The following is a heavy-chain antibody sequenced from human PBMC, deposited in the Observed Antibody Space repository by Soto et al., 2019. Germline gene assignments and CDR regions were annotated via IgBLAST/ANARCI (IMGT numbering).Heavy chain of an antibody. CDR1: GYTFTGYY. Sequence: EASVKVSCKASGYTFTGYYMHWVRQAPGQGLEWMGWINPNSGGTNYAQKFQGWVTMTRDTSISTAYMELSRLRSDDTAVYYCARDKSLGLGYYYMDVWGKGTTVTVSS. CDR2: INPNSGGT. J-gene: IGHJ6*03. CDR3: ARDKSLGLGYYYMDV. D-gene: IGHD3-10*01. V-gene: IGHV1-2*04.